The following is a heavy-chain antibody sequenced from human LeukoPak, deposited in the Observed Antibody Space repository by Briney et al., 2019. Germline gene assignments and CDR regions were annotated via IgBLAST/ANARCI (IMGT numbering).Heavy chain of an antibody. CDR1: GYTFTSDV. J-gene: IGHJ4*02. V-gene: IGHV1-8*01. CDR2: MNPNSGNT. Sequence: GASVKVSCKASGYTFTSDVINWVRQATGQGLEWMGWMNPNSGNTGYAQKFQGRVTMTSNTSISTAYMELSSLRSEDTAVYYCARGYGLAAGTEFYDYWGQGTLVTVS. CDR3: ARGYGLAAGTEFYDY. D-gene: IGHD6-13*01.